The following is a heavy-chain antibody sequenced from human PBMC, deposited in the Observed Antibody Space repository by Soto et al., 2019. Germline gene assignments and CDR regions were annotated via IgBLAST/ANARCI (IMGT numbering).Heavy chain of an antibody. CDR2: INWNSGTI. CDR3: AKSRTMTFYFDY. V-gene: IGHV3-9*01. J-gene: IGHJ4*02. CDR1: GFTFHEYA. D-gene: IGHD4-17*01. Sequence: GGSLRLSCAASGFTFHEYAMHWVRQAPGKGLEWVSGINWNSGTIVYADSVKGRFTISRDNAKNSLFLQMNSLKVEDTALYYCAKSRTMTFYFDYWGQGALVTVSS.